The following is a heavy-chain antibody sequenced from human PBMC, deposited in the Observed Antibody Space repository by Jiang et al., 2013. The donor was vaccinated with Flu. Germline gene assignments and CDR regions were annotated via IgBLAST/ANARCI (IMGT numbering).Heavy chain of an antibody. D-gene: IGHD4-17*01. CDR1: GFTFSNAW. Sequence: SGFTFSNAWMSWVRQAPGKGLEWVGRIKSKTDGGTTDYAAPVKGRFTISRDDSKNTLYLQMNSLKTEDTAVYYCTTDDYGDLSYGFDYWGQGTLVTVSS. V-gene: IGHV3-15*01. CDR3: TTDDYGDLSYGFDY. J-gene: IGHJ4*02. CDR2: IKSKTDGGTT.